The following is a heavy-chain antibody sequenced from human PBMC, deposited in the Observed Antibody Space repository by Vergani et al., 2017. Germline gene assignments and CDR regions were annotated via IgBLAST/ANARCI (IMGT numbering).Heavy chain of an antibody. D-gene: IGHD3-10*01. J-gene: IGHJ6*02. Sequence: EVQLLESGGGLVQPGGSLRLSCAASGFTFSSYAMSWVRQAPGKGLEWVSAISGSGGSTYYADSVKGRFTISRDNSKNTLYLQMNGLRAEDTAVYYCARDGVRAGDYYYGMDVWGQGTTVTVSS. V-gene: IGHV3-23*01. CDR3: ARDGVRAGDYYYGMDV. CDR2: ISGSGGST. CDR1: GFTFSSYA.